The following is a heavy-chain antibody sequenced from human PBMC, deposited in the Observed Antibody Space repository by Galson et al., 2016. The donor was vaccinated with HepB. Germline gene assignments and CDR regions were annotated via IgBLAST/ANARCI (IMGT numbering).Heavy chain of an antibody. CDR1: GFTFSSYA. CDR2: ISGSGGSP. CDR3: AKDGIDYGGNWYFDL. J-gene: IGHJ2*01. D-gene: IGHD4-17*01. Sequence: SLRLSCAASGFTFSSYAMSWVRQAPGKGLEWVSAISGSGGSPSYADSVKGRFTISRDNSKNTLYLQMNSLRAEDTAVYYCAKDGIDYGGNWYFDLWGRGTLVTVSS. V-gene: IGHV3-23*01.